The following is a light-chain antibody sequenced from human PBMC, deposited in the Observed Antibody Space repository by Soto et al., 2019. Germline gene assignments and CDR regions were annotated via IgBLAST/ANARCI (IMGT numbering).Light chain of an antibody. CDR3: AAWDDSLNSVI. V-gene: IGLV1-44*01. Sequence: QSVLTQPPSASGTPGQRVIISCSGSSSSIGSNTVNWYRQHPGTAPTVLIYTDDQRPSGVPARFSGSRSGTSASLAISGLQSEDEADYYCAAWDDSLNSVIFGEGTKLTVL. CDR2: TDD. CDR1: SSSIGSNT. J-gene: IGLJ2*01.